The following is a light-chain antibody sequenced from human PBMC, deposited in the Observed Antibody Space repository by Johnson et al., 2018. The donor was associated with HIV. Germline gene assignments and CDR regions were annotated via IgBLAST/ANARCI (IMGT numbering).Light chain of an antibody. V-gene: IGLV1-51*01. Sequence: QTVLTQPPSVSAAPGQNVNISCSGGSSNIGTNIVSWYKQLPGKAHKLLIYDNNKRPLGIPDRFSGYKSGTSATLGITGLQTGDEDDYSCGTWATSLSASAVFVTGTKVTVL. CDR3: GTWATSLSASAV. J-gene: IGLJ1*01. CDR2: DNN. CDR1: SSNIGTNI.